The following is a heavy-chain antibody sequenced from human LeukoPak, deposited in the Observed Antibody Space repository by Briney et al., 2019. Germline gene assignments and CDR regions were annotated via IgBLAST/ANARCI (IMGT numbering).Heavy chain of an antibody. V-gene: IGHV3-15*07. CDR2: IKSKTDGGTT. CDR3: VGVTTDYYYGMDV. D-gene: IGHD2-21*02. Sequence: GGTLRLSCAASGFAFTNAWMNWVRQAPGKGLGWVGRIKSKTDGGTTDYAAPVKGRFTISRDDSRNTLYLQMSSLKAEDTAVYYCVGVTTDYYYGMDVWGQGTPVTVSS. CDR1: GFAFTNAW. J-gene: IGHJ6*02.